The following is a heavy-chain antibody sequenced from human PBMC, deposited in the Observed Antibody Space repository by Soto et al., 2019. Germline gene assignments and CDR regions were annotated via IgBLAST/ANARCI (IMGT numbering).Heavy chain of an antibody. CDR3: AKPTKRIVVVIQRHLYYFYY. Sequence: EVQLLESGGGLVQPGGSLRLSCAASGFTFSSYAMSWVRQAPGQGLEWVSAISGGGGSTYNADSVKGRFTISRDNSKNTLYLQMNSLRAEDTAVYYCAKPTKRIVVVIQRHLYYFYYWGQGSLVTVCS. CDR1: GFTFSSYA. D-gene: IGHD3-22*01. V-gene: IGHV3-23*01. CDR2: ISGGGGST. J-gene: IGHJ4*02.